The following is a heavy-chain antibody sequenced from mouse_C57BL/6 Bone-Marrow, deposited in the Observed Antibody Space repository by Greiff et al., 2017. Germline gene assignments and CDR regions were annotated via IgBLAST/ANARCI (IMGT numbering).Heavy chain of an antibody. J-gene: IGHJ3*01. Sequence: EVQLQQSGAELVRPGASVKLSCTASGFNIKDDYMHWVKQRPEQGLEWIGWIDPENGDTEYAAKFQGKAPITADTSSNTAYLQLSSLTSEDTAVYYCTGSNYAWFAYWGQGTLVTVSA. CDR1: GFNIKDDY. V-gene: IGHV14-4*01. CDR2: IDPENGDT. D-gene: IGHD2-5*01. CDR3: TGSNYAWFAY.